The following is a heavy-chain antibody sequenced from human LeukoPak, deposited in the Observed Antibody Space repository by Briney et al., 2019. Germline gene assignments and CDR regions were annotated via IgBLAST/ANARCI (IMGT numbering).Heavy chain of an antibody. Sequence: PSETLSLTCTVSGGSISSGDYYWSWIRQPPGKGLEWIGYIYYSGSTYYNPSLKSRVTISVDTSKNQFSLKLSSVTAADTAVYHCARGRGLWFGELFGYYGMDVWGQGTTVTVSS. D-gene: IGHD3-10*01. J-gene: IGHJ6*02. CDR3: ARGRGLWFGELFGYYGMDV. V-gene: IGHV4-30-4*01. CDR1: GGSISSGDYY. CDR2: IYYSGST.